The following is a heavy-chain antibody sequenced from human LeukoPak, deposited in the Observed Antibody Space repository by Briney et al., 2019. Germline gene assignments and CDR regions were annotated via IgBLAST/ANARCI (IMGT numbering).Heavy chain of an antibody. CDR1: GGSISSGDYY. CDR3: ARATWELLHFDY. CDR2: IYYSGST. J-gene: IGHJ4*02. D-gene: IGHD1-26*01. V-gene: IGHV4-30-4*08. Sequence: SSETLSLTCTVSGGSISSGDYYWSWIRQPPGKGLEWIGYIYYSGSTYYNPSLKSRVTISVDTSQNQFSLKRSSVTAADTAVYYCARATWELLHFDYWGQGTLVTVSS.